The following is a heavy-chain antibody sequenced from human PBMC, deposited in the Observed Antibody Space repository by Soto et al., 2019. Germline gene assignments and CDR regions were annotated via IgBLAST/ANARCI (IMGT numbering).Heavy chain of an antibody. CDR1: GGSISSSSYY. Sequence: PSETLSLTCTVSGGSISSSSYYWGWIRQPPGKGLEWIGSIYYSGSTNYNPSLKSRVTISVDTSKNQFSLKLSSVTAADTAVYYCAREVPARLYASGSTYRYYYYVMDVWGQGTKATVYS. J-gene: IGHJ6*02. V-gene: IGHV4-39*07. D-gene: IGHD3-10*01. CDR2: IYYSGST. CDR3: AREVPARLYASGSTYRYYYYVMDV.